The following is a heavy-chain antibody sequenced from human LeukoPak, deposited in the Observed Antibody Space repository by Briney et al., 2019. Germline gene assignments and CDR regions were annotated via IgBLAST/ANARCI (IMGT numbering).Heavy chain of an antibody. CDR3: ASTYYYGSGSMDY. CDR2: IRYDGSNK. CDR1: GFTFSSYG. V-gene: IGHV3-30*02. D-gene: IGHD3-10*01. J-gene: IGHJ4*02. Sequence: PGGSLRLSCAASGFTFSSYGMHWVRQAPGKGLEWVAFIRYDGSNKYYADSVKGRFTISRDNSKNTLYLQMNSLRAEDTAVYYCASTYYYGSGSMDYWGQGTLVTVSS.